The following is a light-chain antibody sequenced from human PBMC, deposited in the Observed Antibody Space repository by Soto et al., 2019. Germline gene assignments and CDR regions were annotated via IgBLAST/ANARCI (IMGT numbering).Light chain of an antibody. J-gene: IGKJ4*01. CDR2: WAS. CDR3: QQYYSSPLT. V-gene: IGKV4-1*01. CDR1: QSVLYSSNNKNY. Sequence: DIVMTQSPDSLAVSLGERATINCKSSQSVLYSSNNKNYLAWYQQKPGQPPKLLIYWASTRESGVPDRFSGSGSGTDFTLTISSLQAEGVAVYYCQQYYSSPLTFGGGTKVDIK.